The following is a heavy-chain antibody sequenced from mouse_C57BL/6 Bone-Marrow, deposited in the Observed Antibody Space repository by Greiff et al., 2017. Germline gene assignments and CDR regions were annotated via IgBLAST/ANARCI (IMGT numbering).Heavy chain of an antibody. CDR3: ARVDGYLRSAWFAY. J-gene: IGHJ3*01. D-gene: IGHD2-3*01. V-gene: IGHV1-26*01. Sequence: EVQLQQSGPELVKPGASVKISCKASGYTFTDYYMNWVKQSHGKSLEWIGDINPNNGGTSYNQKFKGKATLTVDKSSSTAYMELRSLTSEDSAVYYCARVDGYLRSAWFAYWGQGTLVTVSA. CDR2: INPNNGGT. CDR1: GYTFTDYY.